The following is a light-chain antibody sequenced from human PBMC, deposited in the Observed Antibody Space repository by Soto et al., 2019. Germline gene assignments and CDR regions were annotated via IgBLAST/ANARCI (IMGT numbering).Light chain of an antibody. CDR3: QHYGSSLSIT. J-gene: IGKJ5*01. CDR2: GAS. CDR1: QSVSSNY. Sequence: ESVLTQSPGTLSLSPGERATLSCRASQSVSSNYLAWYQHKPGQAPRLLIYGASSRATGIPDRFSGSGSGKAFTLTISRLEPEDFAVYYCQHYGSSLSITFGQGTRLEIK. V-gene: IGKV3-20*01.